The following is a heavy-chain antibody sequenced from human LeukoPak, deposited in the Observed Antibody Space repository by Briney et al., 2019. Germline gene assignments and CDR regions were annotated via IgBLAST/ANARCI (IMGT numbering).Heavy chain of an antibody. CDR2: IYYSGST. J-gene: IGHJ5*02. CDR3: ARQRFLEWLSWFDP. V-gene: IGHV4-30-4*08. Sequence: PSETLSLTCTVSGDSINSGDYYWTWIRQPPGKGLEWIGYIYYSGSTYYNPSLKSRVTISLDTSKNQFSLRLSSVTAADTAVYYCARQRFLEWLSWFDPWAREPWSPSPQ. D-gene: IGHD3-3*01. CDR1: GDSINSGDYY.